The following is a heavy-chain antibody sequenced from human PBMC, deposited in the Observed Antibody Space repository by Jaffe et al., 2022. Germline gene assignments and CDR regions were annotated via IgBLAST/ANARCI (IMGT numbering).Heavy chain of an antibody. V-gene: IGHV4-39*01. J-gene: IGHJ5*02. D-gene: IGHD3-3*01. Sequence: QLQLQESGPGLVKPSETLSLTCTVSGGSISSSSYYWGWIRQPPGKGLEWIGSIYYSGSTYYNPSLKSRVTISVDTSKNQFSLKLSSVTAADTAVYYCARQEGFWSGYYISYNWFDPWGQGTLVTVSS. CDR2: IYYSGST. CDR1: GGSISSSSYY. CDR3: ARQEGFWSGYYISYNWFDP.